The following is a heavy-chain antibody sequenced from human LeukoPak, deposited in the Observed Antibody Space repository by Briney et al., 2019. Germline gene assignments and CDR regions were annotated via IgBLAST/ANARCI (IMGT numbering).Heavy chain of an antibody. V-gene: IGHV3-48*01. D-gene: IGHD2/OR15-2a*01. CDR1: GFTFSSYS. J-gene: IGHJ4*02. Sequence: GGSLRLSCAASGFTFSSYSMNWVRQAPGKGLEWVSYISSSSSTIYYADSVKGRFTISRDNAKNSLYLQMNSLRAEDTAVYYRARDLEYLGWDYWGQGTLVTVSS. CDR3: ARDLEYLGWDY. CDR2: ISSSSSTI.